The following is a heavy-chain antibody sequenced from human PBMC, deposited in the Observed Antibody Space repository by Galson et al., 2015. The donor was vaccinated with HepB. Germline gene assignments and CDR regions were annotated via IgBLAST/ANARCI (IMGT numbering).Heavy chain of an antibody. V-gene: IGHV1-18*04. J-gene: IGHJ3*02. CDR2: ISTYNGNT. D-gene: IGHD6-25*01. Sequence: SVKVSCKASGYTFTSYGISWGRLAPGQGLEWMGWISTYNGNTNYAQKLQGRVTMTTDTSTSTAYMELRSLKSDDTAVYYCAREGSSVRGFDIWGQGTMVTVSS. CDR3: AREGSSVRGFDI. CDR1: GYTFTSYG.